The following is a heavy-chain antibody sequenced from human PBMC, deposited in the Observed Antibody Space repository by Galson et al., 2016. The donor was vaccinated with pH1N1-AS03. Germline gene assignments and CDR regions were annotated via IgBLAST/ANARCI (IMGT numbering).Heavy chain of an antibody. CDR3: ARVLRRGGYNYPGGFDF. CDR1: GYTFTSYY. V-gene: IGHV1-46*03. Sequence: SVKVSCKASGYTFTSYYLHWVRQAPGQGLEWMGLINPDTGSTNYAQKFQGRVTVTRDTSTSTVYMDLSSLRSEDTAVYYCARVLRRGGYNYPGGFDFWGQGTLVTVSS. CDR2: INPDTGST. J-gene: IGHJ4*02. D-gene: IGHD5-24*01.